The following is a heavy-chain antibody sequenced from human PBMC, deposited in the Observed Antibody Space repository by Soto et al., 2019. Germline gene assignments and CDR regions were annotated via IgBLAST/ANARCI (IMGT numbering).Heavy chain of an antibody. D-gene: IGHD3-22*01. CDR2: ISGHSDDR. CDR3: ARDWNTDPSEISGF. V-gene: IGHV1-18*01. J-gene: IGHJ4*02. Sequence: GAAVKVSCKTSGDTSRKYGISWARQAPGQGREWMGWISGHSDDREYAQRFKGRVIMTKDTSASTVYMELRSLTADDTAVYYCARDWNTDPSEISGFWGQGNQVTVSS. CDR1: GDTSRKYG.